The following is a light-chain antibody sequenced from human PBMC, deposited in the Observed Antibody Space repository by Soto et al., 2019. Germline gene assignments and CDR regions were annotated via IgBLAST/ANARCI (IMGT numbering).Light chain of an antibody. CDR1: QSLSSN. Sequence: EIVMTQSPATLSVPPGERATLSCRASQSLSSNLAWYQQKPGQAPRLLIYAASTRATGIPARFSGSESGTEFTLTISSLQSEDFAIYYCQQYNNWLTFGGGTNVDIK. J-gene: IGKJ4*01. V-gene: IGKV3D-15*01. CDR2: AAS. CDR3: QQYNNWLT.